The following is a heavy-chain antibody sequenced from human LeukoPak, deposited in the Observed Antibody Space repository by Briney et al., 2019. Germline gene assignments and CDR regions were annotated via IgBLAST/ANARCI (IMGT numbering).Heavy chain of an antibody. CDR3: ATANNWNYALGY. CDR2: ISVYNGNT. CDR1: GYNFTSYG. Sequence: ASVKVSCKASGYNFTSYGISWVRQAPGQGLEWMGWISVYNGNTNYAQKLQGRVTMTTDTSTGTAYMELRSLRSDDTAMYCATANNWNYALGYWGQGTLVTVSS. J-gene: IGHJ4*02. V-gene: IGHV1-18*01. D-gene: IGHD1-7*01.